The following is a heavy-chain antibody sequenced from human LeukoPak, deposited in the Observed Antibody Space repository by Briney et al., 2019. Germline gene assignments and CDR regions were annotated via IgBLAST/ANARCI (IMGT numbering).Heavy chain of an antibody. CDR1: GCTFTGYY. J-gene: IGHJ6*03. V-gene: IGHV1-2*02. CDR3: ARARGVEGDSGYVHYYYYYYMDV. CDR2: INPNSGGT. Sequence: TSVKVSCKASGCTFTGYYMHWVRQAPGQGLEWMGCINPNSGGTNYAQKFQGRVTMTRDTSISTAYMELRSLRSDDTAVYYCARARGVEGDSGYVHYYYYYYMDVWGKGTRVTISS. D-gene: IGHD5-12*01.